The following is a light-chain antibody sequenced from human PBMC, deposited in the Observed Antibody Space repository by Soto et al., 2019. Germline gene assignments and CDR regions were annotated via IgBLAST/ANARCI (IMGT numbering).Light chain of an antibody. CDR1: QSVSGK. CDR3: QQYSNWRT. J-gene: IGKJ1*01. Sequence: EIVMTQSPVTLSVSPGERATLSCRASQSVSGKLAWYQQKPGQAPRLLLYDASTRATGVPARFSGGGSGTEFTLTISSLQSEDFAVYYCQQYSNWRTFGQGTNVEIK. V-gene: IGKV3-15*01. CDR2: DAS.